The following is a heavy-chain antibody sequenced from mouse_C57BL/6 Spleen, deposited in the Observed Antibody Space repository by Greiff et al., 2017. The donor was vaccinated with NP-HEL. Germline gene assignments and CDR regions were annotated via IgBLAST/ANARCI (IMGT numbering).Heavy chain of an antibody. D-gene: IGHD4-1*01. Sequence: QVQLQQSGPELVKPGASVKISCKASGYAFSSSWMNWVKQRPGKGLEWIGRIYPGDGDTNYNGKFKGKATLTADKSSSTAYMQLSSLTSEDSAVYCCARGGWDGGFADWGQGTLVTVSA. CDR1: GYAFSSSW. J-gene: IGHJ3*01. CDR3: ARGGWDGGFAD. V-gene: IGHV1-82*01. CDR2: IYPGDGDT.